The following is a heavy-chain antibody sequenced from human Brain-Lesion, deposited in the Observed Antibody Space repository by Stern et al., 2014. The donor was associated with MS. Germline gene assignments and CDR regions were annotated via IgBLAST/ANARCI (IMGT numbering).Heavy chain of an antibody. J-gene: IGHJ5*02. CDR1: GGSVSSTSYA. CDR3: AGEEDIRYCSGGSCTGNWFDP. V-gene: IGHV4-39*01. CDR2: IYYRGNT. Sequence: VQLEESGPGLVKPSETLSLTCTVAGGSVSSTSYAWAWIRQPPGKGLEWIGTIYYRGNTYYSPALKSRLTISLDPSKNQFSLQRGSVTAADTAVYYCAGEEDIRYCSGGSCTGNWFDPWGQGTLVTVSS. D-gene: IGHD2-15*01.